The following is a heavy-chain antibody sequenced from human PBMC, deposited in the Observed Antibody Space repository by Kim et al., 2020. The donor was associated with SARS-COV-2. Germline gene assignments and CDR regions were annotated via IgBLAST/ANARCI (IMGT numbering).Heavy chain of an antibody. Sequence: DSVKGRFTISRDNTKNTLYLQRYSLRAEDTAVYYCASMDYFDASGYMAFQYWGQGTLVTVSS. V-gene: IGHV3-74*01. CDR3: ASMDYFDASGYMAFQY. J-gene: IGHJ1*01. D-gene: IGHD3-22*01.